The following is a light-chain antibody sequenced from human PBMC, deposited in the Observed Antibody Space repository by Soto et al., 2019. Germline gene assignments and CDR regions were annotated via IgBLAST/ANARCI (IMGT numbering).Light chain of an antibody. CDR1: SGTVVTNY. Sequence: NFMLAQPHSVSESPGKTVTISCTGSSGTVVTNYVQWYQQRPGSAPTTVIYEDNKRPSGVPDRFSGSIDRSSNSASLTISGLKTEDEADYYCQSSDSRNHVVFGGGTQLTVL. CDR3: QSSDSRNHVV. J-gene: IGLJ2*01. CDR2: EDN. V-gene: IGLV6-57*02.